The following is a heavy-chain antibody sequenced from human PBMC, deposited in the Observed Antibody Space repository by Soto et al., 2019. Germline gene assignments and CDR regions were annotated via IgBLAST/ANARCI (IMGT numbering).Heavy chain of an antibody. CDR2: ISIGSTTI. CDR3: ARDNGMAGSFDP. Sequence: GGSLRLFCEVSGFTFSSYSMNWVRQAPGKGLEWVSYISIGSTTIFYADSVKGRFTISRDNAKNSLYLQMNSLRDEDTAVYYCARDNGMAGSFDPWGQGTLVTVSS. D-gene: IGHD2-8*01. CDR1: GFTFSSYS. J-gene: IGHJ5*02. V-gene: IGHV3-48*02.